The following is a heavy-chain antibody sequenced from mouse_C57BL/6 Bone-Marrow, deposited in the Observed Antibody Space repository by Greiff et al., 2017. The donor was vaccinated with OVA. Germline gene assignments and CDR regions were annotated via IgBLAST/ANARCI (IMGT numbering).Heavy chain of an antibody. CDR2: IWRGGST. CDR1: GFSLTSYG. CDR3: AKKGFRTVNYAMDY. V-gene: IGHV2-5*01. Sequence: QVQLQQSGPGLVQPSQSLSITCTVSGFSLTSYGVHWVRQSPGKGLEWLGVIWRGGSTAYNAAFMSRLSITKDNSKSQVFFKMNSLQADYTAIYYCAKKGFRTVNYAMDYWGQGTSVTVSS. J-gene: IGHJ4*01.